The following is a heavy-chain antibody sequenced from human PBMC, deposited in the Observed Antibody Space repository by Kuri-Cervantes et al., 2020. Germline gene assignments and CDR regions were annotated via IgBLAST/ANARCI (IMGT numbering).Heavy chain of an antibody. CDR2: ISSDGSRT. V-gene: IGHV3-74*01. J-gene: IGHJ3*02. CDR1: GFTFSSYW. D-gene: IGHD5-24*01. CDR3: ARAWRSRIAFDI. Sequence: GESLNISCAASGFTFSSYWMHWVRHAPGKGLVWVTRISSDGSRTSYADSGQGRFTISRENAKNSLYLQMNSRRAEDTAVYYCARAWRSRIAFDIWGQGTVVTVSS.